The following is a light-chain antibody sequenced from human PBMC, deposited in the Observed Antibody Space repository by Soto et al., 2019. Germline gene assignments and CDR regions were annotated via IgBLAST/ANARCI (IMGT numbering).Light chain of an antibody. CDR2: GAY. Sequence: EIVMTQSPATLSVSPGERATLSCRASQSVSSNLAWYQQKPGPAPRLLISGAYTRATDIPARFSGSGSGTEFTLTISSLQSEYFAVYYCQQYNNWPYTFGQGTKLEIK. V-gene: IGKV3-15*01. J-gene: IGKJ2*01. CDR3: QQYNNWPYT. CDR1: QSVSSN.